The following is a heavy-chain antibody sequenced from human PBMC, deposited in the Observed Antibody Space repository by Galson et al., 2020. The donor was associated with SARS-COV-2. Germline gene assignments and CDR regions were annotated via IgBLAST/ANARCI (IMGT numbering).Heavy chain of an antibody. CDR3: AKDLFKDPNAFDY. D-gene: IGHD3-3*01. CDR2: ISGSGGST. Sequence: TGGSLRLSCAASGFTFSSYAMSWVRQAPGKGLEWVSAISGSGGSTYYADSVKGRFTISRDNSKNTLYLQMNSLRAEDTAVYYCAKDLFKDPNAFDYWGQGTLVTVSS. J-gene: IGHJ4*02. V-gene: IGHV3-23*01. CDR1: GFTFSSYA.